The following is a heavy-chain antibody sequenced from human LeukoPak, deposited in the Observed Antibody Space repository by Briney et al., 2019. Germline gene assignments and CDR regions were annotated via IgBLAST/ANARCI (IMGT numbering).Heavy chain of an antibody. CDR1: GYTFTGYY. CDR3: AAGILTGSPTRPFDY. J-gene: IGHJ4*02. D-gene: IGHD3-9*01. CDR2: INPNSGGT. V-gene: IGHV1-2*02. Sequence: GASVKVSCKASGYTFTGYYMHWVRQAPGQGLEWMGWINPNSGGTNYAQKFQGRVTMTRDTSISTAYMELSRLRSDDTAVYYRAAGILTGSPTRPFDYWGQGTLVTVSS.